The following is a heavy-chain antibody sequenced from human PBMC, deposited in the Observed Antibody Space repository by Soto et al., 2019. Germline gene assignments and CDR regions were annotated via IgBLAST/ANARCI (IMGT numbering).Heavy chain of an antibody. CDR3: AHEGFGSDNWFDA. V-gene: IGHV2-5*01. D-gene: IGHD3-10*01. J-gene: IGHJ5*02. CDR2: IYWNDEK. Sequence: QITLKESGPPLVTPTQTLTLTCTFSGFSLTTTGLGVAWIRQPPGKALEWLALIYWNDEKRYRPSLRSRLTITKDPSKNQVVLTMTDMDPVDTATYYCAHEGFGSDNWFDAWGQGTLVIVSS. CDR1: GFSLTTTGLG.